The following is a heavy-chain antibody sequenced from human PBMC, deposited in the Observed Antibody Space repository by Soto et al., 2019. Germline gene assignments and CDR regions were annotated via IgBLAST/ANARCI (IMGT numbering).Heavy chain of an antibody. CDR1: GFIFSDYA. D-gene: IGHD6-19*01. V-gene: IGHV3-23*01. Sequence: DVQLLESGGGLVQPGGSLRLSWAASGFIFSDYAMTWVRQAPGKGLEWVSGIGGGGSDTYYVDSVKGRFTISRDNSKNTLYLQMNSLRAEDTALYCCANDAVPFNVQWDWFDSWGQGTLVTVSS. CDR3: ANDAVPFNVQWDWFDS. J-gene: IGHJ5*01. CDR2: IGGGGSDT.